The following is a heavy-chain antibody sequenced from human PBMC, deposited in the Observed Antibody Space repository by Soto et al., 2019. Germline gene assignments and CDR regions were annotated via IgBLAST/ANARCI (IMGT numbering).Heavy chain of an antibody. CDR2: IYYSGST. Sequence: SETLSLTCTVSGGSISSSSYYWGWIRQPPGKGLEWIGSIYYSGSTYYNPSLKSRVTISVDTSKNQFSLKLSSVTAADTAVYYCARDLDYYDSRAGLEHAFDIWGQGTMVTVSS. J-gene: IGHJ3*02. CDR3: ARDLDYYDSRAGLEHAFDI. D-gene: IGHD3-22*01. CDR1: GGSISSSSYY. V-gene: IGHV4-39*02.